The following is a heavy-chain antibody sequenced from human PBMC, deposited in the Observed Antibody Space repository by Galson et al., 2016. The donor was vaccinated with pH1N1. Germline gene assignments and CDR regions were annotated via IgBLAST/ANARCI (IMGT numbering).Heavy chain of an antibody. V-gene: IGHV1-24*01. CDR1: GYTLSELA. J-gene: IGHJ2*01. Sequence: SVKVSCKASGYTLSELAIHWVRQTPGKGLEWMGGFDPEDDKPFYAQTFEGRVTMTQDTPTGTAYMQLSSLTSDDAAVYYCATEYRGSYYVPRYFDLWGLGTLVSVFS. CDR3: ATEYRGSYYVPRYFDL. CDR2: FDPEDDKP. D-gene: IGHD1-26*01.